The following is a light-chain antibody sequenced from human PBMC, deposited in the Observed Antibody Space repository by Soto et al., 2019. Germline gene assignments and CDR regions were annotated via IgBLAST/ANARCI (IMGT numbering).Light chain of an antibody. CDR1: QSVSNY. CDR3: QQYGGSPWT. V-gene: IGKV3-20*01. J-gene: IGKJ1*01. Sequence: EIVLTQSPGTLSLSPGERATLSCRASQSVSNYLVWYQQKPGHAPRLLISGASSRATGIPDRFSGSGSGTEFTLTIRRLEPEDFAVYYCQQYGGSPWTFGQGTKVEIK. CDR2: GAS.